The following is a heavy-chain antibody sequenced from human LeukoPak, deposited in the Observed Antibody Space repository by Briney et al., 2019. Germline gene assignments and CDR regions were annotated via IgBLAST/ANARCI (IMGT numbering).Heavy chain of an antibody. CDR1: RFTFSSYW. Sequence: GGSLRLSCAASRFTFSSYWMSWVRQAPGKGLEWVANINQDGSEKYYVDSVKGRFTISRDNAKNSLYLQMNSLRAEDTAVYYCARDYGSGTYYNTAYWGQGTLVTVSS. CDR2: INQDGSEK. J-gene: IGHJ4*02. CDR3: ARDYGSGTYYNTAY. V-gene: IGHV3-7*01. D-gene: IGHD3-10*01.